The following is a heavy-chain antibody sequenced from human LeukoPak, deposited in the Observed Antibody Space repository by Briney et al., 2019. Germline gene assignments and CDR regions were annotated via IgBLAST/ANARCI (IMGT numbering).Heavy chain of an antibody. D-gene: IGHD3-16*02. Sequence: PSETLSLTCTVSGASISSSNYYCGWIRQPPGKGLEWIGTISYSGSTYYNPSLKSRVTISVDTSKNQFSLKLSSVTAADTAVYYCARYLITFGGVIVIGNWFDPWGQGHLVTVSS. V-gene: IGHV4-39*01. CDR3: ARYLITFGGVIVIGNWFDP. CDR1: GASISSSNYY. J-gene: IGHJ5*02. CDR2: ISYSGST.